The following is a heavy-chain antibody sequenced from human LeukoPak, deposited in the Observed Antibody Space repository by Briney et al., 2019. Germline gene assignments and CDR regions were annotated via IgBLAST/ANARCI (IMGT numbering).Heavy chain of an antibody. CDR1: GGSFSGYY. J-gene: IGHJ4*02. CDR2: INHSGST. Sequence: SETLSLTCAVYGGSFSGYYWSWIRQPPGKGLEWIGEINHSGSTNYNPSLKSRVTISVDTSKNQFSLKLSSVTAADTAVYYCARAKYSSSTIVFDYWGQGTLVTVSS. D-gene: IGHD6-13*01. V-gene: IGHV4-34*01. CDR3: ARAKYSSSTIVFDY.